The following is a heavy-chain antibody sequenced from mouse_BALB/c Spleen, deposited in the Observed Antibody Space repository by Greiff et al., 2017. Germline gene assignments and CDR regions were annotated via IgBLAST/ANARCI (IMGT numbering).Heavy chain of an antibody. Sequence: QVHVKQSVAELVRPGTSVKVSCKASGYAFTNYLIEWVKQRPGQGLEWIGVINPGSGGTNYNEKFKGKATLTADKSSSTAYMQLSSLTSDDSAVYFCARGGGRYAMDYWGQGTSVTVSS. CDR2: INPGSGGT. V-gene: IGHV1-54*01. CDR1: GYAFTNYL. J-gene: IGHJ4*01. CDR3: ARGGGRYAMDY.